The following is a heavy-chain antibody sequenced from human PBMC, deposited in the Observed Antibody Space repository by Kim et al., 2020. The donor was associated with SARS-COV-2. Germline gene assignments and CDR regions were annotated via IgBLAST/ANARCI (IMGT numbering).Heavy chain of an antibody. CDR1: GGSISSGGYY. D-gene: IGHD2-2*02. CDR3: ARAGDIVVVPAAIPWWFDP. CDR2: IYYSGST. J-gene: IGHJ5*02. Sequence: SETLSLTCTVSGGSISSGGYYWSWIRQHPGKGLEWIGYIYYSGSTYYNPSLKSRVTISVDTSKNQFSLKLSSVTAADTAVYYCARAGDIVVVPAAIPWWFDPWGQGTLVTVSS. V-gene: IGHV4-31*03.